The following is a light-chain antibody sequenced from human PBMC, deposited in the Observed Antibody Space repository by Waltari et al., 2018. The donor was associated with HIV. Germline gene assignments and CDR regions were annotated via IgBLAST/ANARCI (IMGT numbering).Light chain of an antibody. CDR3: VLYLGNGISV. CDR2: DTD. V-gene: IGLV8-61*01. Sequence: QTVVTQEPSFSVSPGGTVTLTCGLSSGSVATNYYPSWYQQTPGQAPRTLVYDTDKRSSGVPNRFSGSILGNRAALTITGAQADDESDYYCVLYLGNGISVFGGGTRLAVL. J-gene: IGLJ3*02. CDR1: SGSVATNYY.